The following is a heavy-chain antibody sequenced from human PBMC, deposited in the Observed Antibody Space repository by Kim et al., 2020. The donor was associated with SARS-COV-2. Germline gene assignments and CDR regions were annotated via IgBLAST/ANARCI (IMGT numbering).Heavy chain of an antibody. V-gene: IGHV4-59*01. CDR3: ARGGSSWSGVFDP. CDR1: GDSISGYY. CDR2: ISYSGST. D-gene: IGHD6-13*01. J-gene: IGHJ5*02. Sequence: SETLSLTCTVSGDSISGYYWRWIRQPPGKGLEWIGSISYSGSTNNNPSLKSRVTMSVDTTNNQFSLKLTSVTAADRAVYHCARGGSSWSGVFDPWGQGTLVTVSS.